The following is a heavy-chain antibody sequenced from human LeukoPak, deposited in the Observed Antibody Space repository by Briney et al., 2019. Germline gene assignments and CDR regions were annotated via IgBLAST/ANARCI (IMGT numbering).Heavy chain of an antibody. D-gene: IGHD6-19*01. J-gene: IGHJ4*02. V-gene: IGHV4-39*01. CDR3: ARQPTVKRGAVASNIDY. Sequence: SETLSLTCRVSGVLITSTIHYWAWIPPPPGQGLEWIASINYNGITYYNASLESRVTMSVDTSGNQFSLRLSSVRAADTSVYYCARQPTVKRGAVASNIDYWGQGTRVTVSS. CDR1: GVLITSTIHY. CDR2: INYNGIT.